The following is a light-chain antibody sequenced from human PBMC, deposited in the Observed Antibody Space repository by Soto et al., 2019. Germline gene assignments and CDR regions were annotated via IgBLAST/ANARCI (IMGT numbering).Light chain of an antibody. CDR2: EVS. Sequence: QSVLTQPASVSGPPGQSITISCTGTSSDIGGYNYVSWYQQHPGKAPKVVIYEVSNRPLGVSNRFSASKSGNTASLIISGLQADDEADYFCSSYRSTTTFGVFGTGTKVTVL. J-gene: IGLJ1*01. CDR1: SSDIGGYNY. V-gene: IGLV2-14*01. CDR3: SSYRSTTTFGV.